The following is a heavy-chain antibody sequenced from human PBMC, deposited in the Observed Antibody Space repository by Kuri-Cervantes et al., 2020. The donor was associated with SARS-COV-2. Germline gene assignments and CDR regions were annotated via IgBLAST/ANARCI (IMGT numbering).Heavy chain of an antibody. Sequence: GESLKISCAASGFTFSSYAMHWVRQAPGKGLEWVAVISYDGSNKYYADSVKGRFTISRDNSKNTLYLQMNSLRAEDTAVYNCARVDTGPAGGACDIWGQGTMGTVSS. CDR3: ARVDTGPAGGACDI. V-gene: IGHV3-30*11. CDR1: GFTFSSYA. J-gene: IGHJ3*02. D-gene: IGHD5-18*01. CDR2: ISYDGSNK.